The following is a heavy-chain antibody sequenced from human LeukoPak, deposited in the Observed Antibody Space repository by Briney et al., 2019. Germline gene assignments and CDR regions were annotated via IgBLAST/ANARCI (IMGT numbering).Heavy chain of an antibody. CDR1: GFXFSSYA. CDR2: ISGSGGST. D-gene: IGHD3-10*01. V-gene: IGHV3-23*01. J-gene: IGHJ4*02. Sequence: GGSLRLSCAASGFXFSSYAMSWVREAPGKGLEWISAISGSGGSTYYADSVKGRFTISRDNSKNTLYLQMNSLRAEDTAVYYCASRRESRYYFDYWGQGTLVTVSS. CDR3: ASRRESRYYFDY.